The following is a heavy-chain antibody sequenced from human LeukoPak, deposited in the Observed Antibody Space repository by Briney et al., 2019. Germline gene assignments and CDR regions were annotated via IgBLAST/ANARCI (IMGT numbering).Heavy chain of an antibody. Sequence: PGGSLRLSCAVSGFTFSSCSMNWVRQAPGKGLEWVSYISSSSSTIYYADSVKGRFTISRDNAKNSLYLQMNSLRAEDTAVYYCASGAEGYVFDPWGQGTLVTVSS. CDR2: ISSSSSTI. V-gene: IGHV3-48*01. CDR3: ASGAEGYVFDP. J-gene: IGHJ5*02. D-gene: IGHD5-12*01. CDR1: GFTFSSCS.